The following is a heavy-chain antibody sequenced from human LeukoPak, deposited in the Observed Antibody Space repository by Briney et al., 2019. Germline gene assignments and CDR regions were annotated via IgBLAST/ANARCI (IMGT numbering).Heavy chain of an antibody. CDR1: GFTFSSYA. J-gene: IGHJ3*02. D-gene: IGHD5-18*01. CDR3: AKDRGGRWEGGQLWLFGAFDI. Sequence: GGSLRLSCAASGFTFSSYAMSWVRQAPGKGLEWVSAISVSGGSTYYADSVKGRFTISRDNSKNTLYLQMNSLRAEDTAVYYCAKDRGGRWEGGQLWLFGAFDIWGQGTMVTVSS. V-gene: IGHV3-23*01. CDR2: ISVSGGST.